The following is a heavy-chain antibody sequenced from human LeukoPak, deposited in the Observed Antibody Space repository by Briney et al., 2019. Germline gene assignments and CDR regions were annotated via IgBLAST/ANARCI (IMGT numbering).Heavy chain of an antibody. CDR2: IKQDGSDK. V-gene: IGHV3-7*02. D-gene: IGHD6-19*01. J-gene: IGHJ4*02. CDR1: GFTFSSYW. Sequence: GGSLRLSCAASGFTFSSYWMSWVRQAPGKGLEWVANIKQDGSDKYYVDSVKGRFTISRDNAKNSLYLQMNSLRAEDTAVYYCARKYSSGWSPFDYWGQGTLVTVSS. CDR3: ARKYSSGWSPFDY.